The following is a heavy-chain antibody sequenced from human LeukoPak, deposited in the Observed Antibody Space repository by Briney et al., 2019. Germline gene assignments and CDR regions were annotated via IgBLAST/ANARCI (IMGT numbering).Heavy chain of an antibody. D-gene: IGHD6-19*01. V-gene: IGHV3-7*03. CDR1: GFPFRTYG. Sequence: GGSLRLSCVASGFPFRTYGMSWVRQAPGKGLEWVANIKQDGSEKYYVDSVKGRFTISRDNAKDSLYLQMNSLRAEDTAVYYCAAGPHSSGWPQGYAFDIWGQGTMVTVSS. J-gene: IGHJ3*02. CDR2: IKQDGSEK. CDR3: AAGPHSSGWPQGYAFDI.